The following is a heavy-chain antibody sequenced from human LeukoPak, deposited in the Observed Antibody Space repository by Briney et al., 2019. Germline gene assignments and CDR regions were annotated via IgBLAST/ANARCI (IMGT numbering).Heavy chain of an antibody. CDR3: ARLLGSSTSGNYFDY. V-gene: IGHV5-51*01. CDR2: IYPGDSDT. J-gene: IGHJ4*02. Sequence: GESLKISCKGSRYSFPSYWIVWVRQMPGKGLEWMGIIYPGDSDTRYSPSFQGQVTISADKSITAAYLQWSSLEASDTAIYYCARLLGSSTSGNYFDYWGQGTLVTVSS. D-gene: IGHD2-2*01. CDR1: RYSFPSYW.